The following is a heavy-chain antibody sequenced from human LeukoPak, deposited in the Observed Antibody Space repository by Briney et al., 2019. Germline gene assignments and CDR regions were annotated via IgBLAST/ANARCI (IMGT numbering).Heavy chain of an antibody. V-gene: IGHV4-39*02. CDR3: ARPRYSYGYYFDY. D-gene: IGHD5-18*01. CDR1: GGSISSSSYY. J-gene: IGHJ4*02. CDR2: IYYSGST. Sequence: SETLSLTCTVSGGSISSSSYYWGWIRQPPGKGLMWIGSIYYSGSTYYNPSLKSLVTISVDTSKNHFSLKLSSVTAADTAVYYCARPRYSYGYYFDYWGQGTLVTVSS.